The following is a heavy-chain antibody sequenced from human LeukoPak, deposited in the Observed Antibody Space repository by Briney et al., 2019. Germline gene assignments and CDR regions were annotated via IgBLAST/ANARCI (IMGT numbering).Heavy chain of an antibody. D-gene: IGHD2-2*01. Sequence: ASVKVSCKASGYTFTGYYIHWVRQAPGQGLERMGWINPNSGGTNYAQKFQGRVTMTRDTSISTAYMELSRLRSDDTAVYYCARVVPAANKNYYGMDVWGQGTTVTVSS. CDR2: INPNSGGT. V-gene: IGHV1-2*02. CDR1: GYTFTGYY. J-gene: IGHJ6*02. CDR3: ARVVPAANKNYYGMDV.